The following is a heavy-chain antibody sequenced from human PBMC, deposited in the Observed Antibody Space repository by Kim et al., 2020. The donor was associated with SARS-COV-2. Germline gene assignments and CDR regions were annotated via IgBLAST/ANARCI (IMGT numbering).Heavy chain of an antibody. Sequence: KYNPSLKSRVTVSMDTSKNQFSLRVTSVTAADTAVYYCARSWFAYYYYLDVWGKGTTVTVSS. D-gene: IGHD3-10*01. J-gene: IGHJ6*03. V-gene: IGHV4-34*01. CDR3: ARSWFAYYYYLDV.